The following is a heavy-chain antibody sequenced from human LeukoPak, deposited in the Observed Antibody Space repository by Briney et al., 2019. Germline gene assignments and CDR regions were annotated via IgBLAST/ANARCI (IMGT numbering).Heavy chain of an antibody. Sequence: GGSLRLSCAASGFTFSSYGMHWVRHAPGKGLVWVSRINSDGSSTSYADSVRGRFTISRDNAKNTLYLQMNSLRAEDTAVYYCARGWYQYYFDYWGQGTLVTVSS. CDR1: GFTFSSYG. J-gene: IGHJ4*02. V-gene: IGHV3-74*01. CDR3: ARGWYQYYFDY. CDR2: INSDGSST. D-gene: IGHD6-13*01.